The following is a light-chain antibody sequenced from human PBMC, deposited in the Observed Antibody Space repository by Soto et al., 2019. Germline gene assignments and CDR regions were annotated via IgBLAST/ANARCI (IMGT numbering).Light chain of an antibody. V-gene: IGLV2-8*01. CDR3: SSYAGRNKV. CDR2: EVN. J-gene: IGLJ3*02. CDR1: SSDVGGYNY. Sequence: QSALTQPPSASGSPGQSVTISCTGTSSDVGGYNYVSWYQQHPGKAPRLMIYEVNKRPSGVPDRFSGSKSGYTASLTVSGLQAEDEADYYCSSYAGRNKVFGGGTKLTVL.